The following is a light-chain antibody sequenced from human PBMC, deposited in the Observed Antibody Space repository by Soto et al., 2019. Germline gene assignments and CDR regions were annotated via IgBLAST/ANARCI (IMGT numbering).Light chain of an antibody. V-gene: IGLV2-14*01. CDR3: ISYRSSSTLYV. Sequence: QSALAQPASVSGSPGQSITISCTGTSSDVGDSNSVSWYQQHPGKAPKLMIYEVNNRPSGVSNRFSGSKSGNTASLAISGLQAEDEADYYCISYRSSSTLYVFGTGTKLTVL. CDR2: EVN. CDR1: SSDVGDSNS. J-gene: IGLJ1*01.